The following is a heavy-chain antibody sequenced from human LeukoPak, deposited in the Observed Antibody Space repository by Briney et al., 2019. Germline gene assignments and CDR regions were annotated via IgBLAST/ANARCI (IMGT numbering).Heavy chain of an antibody. Sequence: SVKVSCKASGGTFSSYAISWVRQAPGQGLEWVGRIIPILGIANYAQKFQGRVTITADKSTSTAYMELSSLRSEDTAVYYCARDQGSDYYGMDVWGQGTTVTVSS. CDR3: ARDQGSDYYGMDV. CDR2: IIPILGIA. CDR1: GGTFSSYA. J-gene: IGHJ6*02. V-gene: IGHV1-69*04.